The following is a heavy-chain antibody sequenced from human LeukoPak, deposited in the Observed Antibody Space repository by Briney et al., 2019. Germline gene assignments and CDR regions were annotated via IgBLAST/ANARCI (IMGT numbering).Heavy chain of an antibody. J-gene: IGHJ4*02. CDR3: ARESNGVFDY. Sequence: GGSLRLSCAASGFTFSDHYKDWVRQAPGKGLEWVGRTRNKANSYTTEYAASVKGRFTISRDDSKNSLYLQMNSLKTEDTAVYYCARESNGVFDYWGQGTLVTVSS. CDR2: TRNKANSYTT. D-gene: IGHD2-8*01. CDR1: GFTFSDHY. V-gene: IGHV3-72*01.